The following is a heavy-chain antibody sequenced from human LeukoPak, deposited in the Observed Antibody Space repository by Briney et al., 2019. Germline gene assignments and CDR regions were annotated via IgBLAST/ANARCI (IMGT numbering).Heavy chain of an antibody. CDR2: IYHSGST. D-gene: IGHD3-10*01. CDR3: ARTHSDYYYYYMDV. CDR1: GGSFSGYY. V-gene: IGHV4-38-2*01. Sequence: SETLSLTCAVYGGSFSGYYWGWIRQPPGKGLEWIGSIYHSGSTYYNPSLKSRVTISVDTSKNQFSLKLSSVTAADTAVYYCARTHSDYYYYYMDVWGKGTTVTVSS. J-gene: IGHJ6*03.